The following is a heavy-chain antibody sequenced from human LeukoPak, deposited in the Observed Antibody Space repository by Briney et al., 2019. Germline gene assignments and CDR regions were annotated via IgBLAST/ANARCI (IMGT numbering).Heavy chain of an antibody. Sequence: SVKVSCKASGGTFTSYAISWVRQAPGQGLEWMGGIIPIFGTANYAQKLQGRVTITTDESTGTAYMELSSLRSEDTAVYYCARGDRSGPGYYYMDVWGKGTTVTVSS. D-gene: IGHD3-22*01. V-gene: IGHV1-69*05. CDR1: GGTFTSYA. CDR2: IIPIFGTA. J-gene: IGHJ6*03. CDR3: ARGDRSGPGYYYMDV.